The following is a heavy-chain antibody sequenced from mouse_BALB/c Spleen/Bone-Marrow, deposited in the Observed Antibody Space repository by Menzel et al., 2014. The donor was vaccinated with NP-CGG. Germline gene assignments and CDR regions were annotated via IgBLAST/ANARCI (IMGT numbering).Heavy chain of an antibody. CDR1: GYSFTGYT. Sequence: VQLQQSGPELVKPGASMKISCKASGYSFTGYTMNWVKQSHGKNLEWIGLINPYNGGTTYNQKFKGKATLIVDKSSSTAYMELLSLTSEDSAVYYCARRNWGEGYAMDYWGQGTSVTVSS. CDR3: ARRNWGEGYAMDY. V-gene: IGHV1-18*01. D-gene: IGHD4-1*01. J-gene: IGHJ4*01. CDR2: INPYNGGT.